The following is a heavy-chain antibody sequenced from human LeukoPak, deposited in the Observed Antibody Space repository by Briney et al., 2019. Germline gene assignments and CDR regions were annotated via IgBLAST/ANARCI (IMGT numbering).Heavy chain of an antibody. CDR3: ARFWGIAVAGMDVFDI. J-gene: IGHJ3*02. CDR1: GGSFSGYY. CDR2: INHSGST. D-gene: IGHD6-19*01. V-gene: IGHV4-34*01. Sequence: PSETLSLTCAVYGGSFSGYYWSWIRQPPGKGLEWIGEINHSGSTNYNPSLKSRVTISVDTSKNQFSLKLSSVTAADTAVYYCARFWGIAVAGMDVFDIWGQGTMVTVSS.